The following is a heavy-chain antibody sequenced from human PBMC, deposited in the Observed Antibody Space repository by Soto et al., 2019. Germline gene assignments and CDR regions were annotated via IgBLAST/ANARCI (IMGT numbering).Heavy chain of an antibody. D-gene: IGHD3-9*01. CDR2: INPNSGGT. V-gene: IGHV1-2*04. CDR3: ARDSYYDILTGGYGMDV. CDR1: GYTFTGYY. Sequence: ASVKVSCKASGYTFTGYYMHWVRQAPGQGLEWMGWINPNSGGTNYAQKFQGWVTMTRDTSISTAYMELSRLRSDDTAVYYCARDSYYDILTGGYGMDVWGQGTTVTVLL. J-gene: IGHJ6*02.